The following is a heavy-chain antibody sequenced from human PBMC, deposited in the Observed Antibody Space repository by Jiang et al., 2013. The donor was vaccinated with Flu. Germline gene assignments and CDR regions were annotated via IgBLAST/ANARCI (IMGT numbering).Heavy chain of an antibody. J-gene: IGHJ5*02. V-gene: IGHV4-34*01. CDR2: INHSGST. Sequence: LLKPSETLSLTCAVYGGSFSGYYWSWIRQPPGKGLEWIGEINHSGSTNYNPSLKSRVTISVDTSKNQFSLKLSSVTAADTAVYYCARGGGRYFDWFNWFDPWGQGTLVTVSS. CDR1: GGSFSGYY. CDR3: ARGGGRYFDWFNWFDP. D-gene: IGHD3-9*01.